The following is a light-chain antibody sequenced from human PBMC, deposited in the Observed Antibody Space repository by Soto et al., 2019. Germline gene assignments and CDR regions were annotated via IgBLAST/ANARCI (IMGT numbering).Light chain of an antibody. J-gene: IGLJ2*01. CDR2: DVN. V-gene: IGLV2-14*03. CDR1: SSDIGAYNF. Sequence: QSVLTQPASVSASPVQSITISCTGTSSDIGAYNFVSWYQQHPGKAPKLMLYDVNIRPSGVSNRFSGSKSGNTASLTISGFQAEDEADYYCTSWTTSTTMIFGGGTKVTVL. CDR3: TSWTTSTTMI.